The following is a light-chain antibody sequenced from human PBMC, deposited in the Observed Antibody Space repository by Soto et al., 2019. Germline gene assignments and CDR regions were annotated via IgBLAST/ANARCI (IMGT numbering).Light chain of an antibody. J-gene: IGLJ1*01. CDR2: DVS. V-gene: IGLV2-14*03. Sequence: QSVLTQPASVSGSPGQSITISCTGTSSDVGANNYVSWYQFHPGKAPKLMVFDVSNRPSGVSNRFSGSKSGNTASLSISGLQAEDEADYYCCSFTSSTTRYVFGPGTKVTVL. CDR3: CSFTSSTTRYV. CDR1: SSDVGANNY.